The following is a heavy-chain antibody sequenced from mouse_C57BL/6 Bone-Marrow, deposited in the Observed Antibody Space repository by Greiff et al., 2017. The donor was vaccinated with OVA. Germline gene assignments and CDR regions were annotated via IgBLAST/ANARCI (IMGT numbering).Heavy chain of an antibody. CDR3: ARYKGRVAVDYFDY. Sequence: EVQRVESGGGLVQPGDSLSLSCAASGFTFTNYYMSWVRQPPGKALEWLAFLRNKPNGSTTEYSAYVQGRFTISRDNSQSILYLQMNSLRAEDSSTYYCARYKGRVAVDYFDYWGQGTALTVSS. J-gene: IGHJ2*01. D-gene: IGHD1-1*01. V-gene: IGHV7-3*01. CDR1: GFTFTNYY. CDR2: LRNKPNGSTT.